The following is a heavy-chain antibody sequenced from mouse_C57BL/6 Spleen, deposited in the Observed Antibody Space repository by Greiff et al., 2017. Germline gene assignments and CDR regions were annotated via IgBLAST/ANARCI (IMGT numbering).Heavy chain of an antibody. CDR3: ARRGVTTGYFDY. D-gene: IGHD2-2*01. Sequence: EVQRVESGGDLVKPGGSLKLSCAASGFTFSSYGMSWVRQTPDKRLEWVATISSGGSYTYYPDSVKGRFTISRDNAKNTLYLQMSSLKSEDTAMYYCARRGVTTGYFDYWGQGTTLTVSS. V-gene: IGHV5-6*01. CDR2: ISSGGSYT. J-gene: IGHJ2*01. CDR1: GFTFSSYG.